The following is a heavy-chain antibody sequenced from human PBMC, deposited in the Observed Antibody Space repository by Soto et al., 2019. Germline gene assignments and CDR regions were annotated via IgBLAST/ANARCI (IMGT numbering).Heavy chain of an antibody. Sequence: QPGGSLRLSCAASGFTFSSYGMHWVRQAPGKGLEWVAVISYDGSNKYYADSVKGRFTISRDNSKNTLYLQMNSLRAEDTAVYYCAKDYYGDRDDAFDIWGQGKMVTVSS. CDR1: GFTFSSYG. CDR2: ISYDGSNK. J-gene: IGHJ3*02. V-gene: IGHV3-30*18. D-gene: IGHD4-17*01. CDR3: AKDYYGDRDDAFDI.